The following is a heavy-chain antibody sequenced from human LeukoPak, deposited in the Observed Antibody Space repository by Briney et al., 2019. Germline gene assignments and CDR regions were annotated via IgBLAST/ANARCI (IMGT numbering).Heavy chain of an antibody. Sequence: PGGSLRLSCAASGFTFSDHYMDWVRQAPGKGLEWVGRTRNKANSYTTEYAASVKGRFTISRDDSKNSLYLQMNSLKTDDTAVYYCASTPMGYYDSSGYNYWAQGTLVTVSS. J-gene: IGHJ4*02. V-gene: IGHV3-72*01. CDR1: GFTFSDHY. CDR3: ASTPMGYYDSSGYNY. CDR2: TRNKANSYTT. D-gene: IGHD3-22*01.